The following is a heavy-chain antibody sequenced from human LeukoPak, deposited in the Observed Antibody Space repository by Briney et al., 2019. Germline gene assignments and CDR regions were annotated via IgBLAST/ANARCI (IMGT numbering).Heavy chain of an antibody. CDR2: IYPGDSDT. CDR1: GYTFTNYW. D-gene: IGHD2/OR15-2a*01. CDR3: ARAGYSNRWDGVDY. J-gene: IGHJ4*02. Sequence: GESLKISCKGSGYTFTNYWIGWVRQMPVKGLEFMGIIYPGDSDTRYSPSFQGQVTISVVKSINTAYLQWSSLKASDSAMYYCARAGYSNRWDGVDYWGQGTLVTVSS. V-gene: IGHV5-51*01.